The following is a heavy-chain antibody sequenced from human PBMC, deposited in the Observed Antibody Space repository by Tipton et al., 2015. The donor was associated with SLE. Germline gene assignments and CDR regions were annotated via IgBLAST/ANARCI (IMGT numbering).Heavy chain of an antibody. CDR3: ARDFRADGNWFDP. CDR1: DENIRNYY. Sequence: TLSLTCTVSDENIRNYYWSWTRQPAGKGLEWIGRIYSSGSTNYNPSLKSRVTLSVDTSKNQFSLKLTSVTAADTAVYYCARDFRADGNWFDPWGQGTLVTVSS. J-gene: IGHJ5*02. V-gene: IGHV4-4*07. D-gene: IGHD5-24*01. CDR2: IYSSGST.